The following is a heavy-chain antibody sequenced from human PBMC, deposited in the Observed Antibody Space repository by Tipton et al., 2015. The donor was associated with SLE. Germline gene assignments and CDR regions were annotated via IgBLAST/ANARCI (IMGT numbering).Heavy chain of an antibody. D-gene: IGHD3-22*01. J-gene: IGHJ3*02. CDR3: ARRSSGLDAFDI. CDR1: GGSISSYY. CDR2: IYYSGST. Sequence: PSLTCTVSGGSISSYYWSWIRQPPGKGLEWIGYIYYSGSTNYNPSLKSRVTISVDTSKNQFSLKLSSVTAADTAVYYCARRSSGLDAFDIWGQGTMVTVSS. V-gene: IGHV4-59*01.